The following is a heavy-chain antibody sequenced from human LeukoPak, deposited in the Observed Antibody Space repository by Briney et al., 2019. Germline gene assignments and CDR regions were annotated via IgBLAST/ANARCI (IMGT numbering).Heavy chain of an antibody. V-gene: IGHV1-69-2*01. CDR1: GYTFTDYY. CDR2: VDPEDGEA. CDR3: ATVYTASASYYFDY. D-gene: IGHD5-18*01. Sequence: ASVKVSCKVSGYTFTDYYMHWVQQAPGKGLEWMGLVDPEDGEAIYAEKFQGRVTITADTSTDTAYMELSSLRSEDTAVYYCATVYTASASYYFDYWGQGTLVTVSS. J-gene: IGHJ4*02.